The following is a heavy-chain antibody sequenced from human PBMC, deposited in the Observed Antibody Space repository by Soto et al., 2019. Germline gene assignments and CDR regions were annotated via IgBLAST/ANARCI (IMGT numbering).Heavy chain of an antibody. CDR2: ITAIFGTA. Sequence: SLKVYWKAAGGIFNIHGSSWGRQDPGQGLEWLGGITAIFGTADNSQKFQGRVTITADKPTSTVYMELRSLRSDDTAVYYCARSSGSYYPTFFDSWGQGTLVTVSS. CDR3: ARSSGSYYPTFFDS. CDR1: GGIFNIHG. D-gene: IGHD1-26*01. V-gene: IGHV1-69*06. J-gene: IGHJ4*02.